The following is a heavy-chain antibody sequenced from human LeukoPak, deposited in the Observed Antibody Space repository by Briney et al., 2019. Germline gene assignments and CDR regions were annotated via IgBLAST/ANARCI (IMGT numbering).Heavy chain of an antibody. CDR1: GFTFSNYA. Sequence: PGGSLRLSCAASGFTFSNYAMHWVRQTPGKGLEWVAVISYDGTNKYYADSVKGRLTISRDNSKNTLSLQMNSLRTEDTAVYYCARGHLSSLFDIWGQGTMVTVSP. D-gene: IGHD6-6*01. CDR3: ARGHLSSLFDI. V-gene: IGHV3-30-3*01. J-gene: IGHJ3*02. CDR2: ISYDGTNK.